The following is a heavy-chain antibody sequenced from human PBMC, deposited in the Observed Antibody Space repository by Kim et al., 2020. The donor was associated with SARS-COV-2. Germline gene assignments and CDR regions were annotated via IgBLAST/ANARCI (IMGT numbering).Heavy chain of an antibody. CDR3: ARSYYYQSSGYYYGD. Sequence: DSVKGRFTISRDNTKNTVHLQMTNLRDEDTAVYYCARSYYYQSSGYYYGDWGQGTLVTVSS. V-gene: IGHV3-74*01. D-gene: IGHD3-22*01. J-gene: IGHJ4*02.